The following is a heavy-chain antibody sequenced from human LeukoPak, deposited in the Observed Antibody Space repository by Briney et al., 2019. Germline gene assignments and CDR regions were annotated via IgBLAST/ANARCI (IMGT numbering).Heavy chain of an antibody. D-gene: IGHD6-13*01. V-gene: IGHV4-59*01. CDR1: GGSISSYY. CDR3: ARGAVAGYLNAPFVE. J-gene: IGHJ1*01. CDR2: IYYSGST. Sequence: PSETLSLTCTVSGGSISSYYWTWIRQPPGKGLEWIGYIYYSGSTNYNPSLKSRVTISVDTSKNQFSLKLTSVTAADTAVYYCARGAVAGYLNAPFVERGQVTRVTVSS.